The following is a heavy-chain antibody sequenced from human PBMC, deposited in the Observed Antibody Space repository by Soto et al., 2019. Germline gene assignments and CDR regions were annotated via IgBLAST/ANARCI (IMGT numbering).Heavy chain of an antibody. CDR2: ISGSGGST. CDR1: GFTFSSYA. Sequence: EVQLLESGGGLVQPGGSLRLSCAASGFTFSSYAMNWVRQAPGKGLEWVSVISGSGGSTYYADSVKGRFTISRDNSKNTLYLQMKSLGAEDTAVYYCAKRASGSDFDYWGQGTLVTVSS. V-gene: IGHV3-23*01. J-gene: IGHJ4*02. D-gene: IGHD1-26*01. CDR3: AKRASGSDFDY.